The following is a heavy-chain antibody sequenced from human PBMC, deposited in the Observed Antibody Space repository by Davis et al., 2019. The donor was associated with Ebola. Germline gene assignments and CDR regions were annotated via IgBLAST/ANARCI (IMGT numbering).Heavy chain of an antibody. CDR2: TYYTSKWFN. D-gene: IGHD1-26*01. Sequence: HSQTLSLTCAISGDSVSGSSGAWNWIRQSPSRGLEWLGRTYYTSKWFNHYAESVKSRITINPDTSKNQFSLQLNSVTPEDTAVYYCVRGWGRTGMGVWGQGTTVIVSS. CDR1: GDSVSGSSGA. J-gene: IGHJ6*02. V-gene: IGHV6-1*01. CDR3: VRGWGRTGMGV.